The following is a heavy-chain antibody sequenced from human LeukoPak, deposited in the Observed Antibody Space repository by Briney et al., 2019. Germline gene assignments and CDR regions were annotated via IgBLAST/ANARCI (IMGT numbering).Heavy chain of an antibody. V-gene: IGHV3-21*01. D-gene: IGHD2-21*01. CDR1: GFTFSSYS. CDR3: ARGGGFCGGDCYGIDY. Sequence: GGSLRLSCAASGFTFSSYSMNWVRQVPGKGLEWVSLVSSRSSFINYADSVKGRFIISRDDAKNSLYLQMNSLRAEDTAVYYCARGGGFCGGDCYGIDYWGQGTLVTVSP. J-gene: IGHJ4*02. CDR2: VSSRSSFI.